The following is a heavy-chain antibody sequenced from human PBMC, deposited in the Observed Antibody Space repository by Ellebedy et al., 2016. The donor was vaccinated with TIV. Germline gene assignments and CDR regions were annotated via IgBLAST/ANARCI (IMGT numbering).Heavy chain of an antibody. J-gene: IGHJ4*02. CDR3: AREGGYSGYENFDY. Sequence: PGGSLRLSCAASGFTFSSYSMNWVRQAPGKGLEWVSSISSSCSYIYYADSVKGRFTISRDNAKNSLYLQMNSLRAEDTAVYYWAREGGYSGYENFDYWGQGTLVTVSS. V-gene: IGHV3-21*01. CDR2: ISSSCSYI. D-gene: IGHD5-12*01. CDR1: GFTFSSYS.